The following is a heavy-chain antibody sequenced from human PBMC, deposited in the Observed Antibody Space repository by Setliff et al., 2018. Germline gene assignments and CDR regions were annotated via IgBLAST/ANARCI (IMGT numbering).Heavy chain of an antibody. D-gene: IGHD6-13*01. J-gene: IGHJ6*04. V-gene: IGHV3-11*04. CDR1: GFTFSDFY. CDR3: ARAKMEESGKAQAGMDV. Sequence: GGSLRLSCAGSGFTFSDFYMSWIRQAPGKGLEWVSFISSNGNAIHYADSVKGRFTISRDNARNTLHLQMDSLRAEDTAVYYCARAKMEESGKAQAGMDVWGKGTTVTVSS. CDR2: ISSNGNAI.